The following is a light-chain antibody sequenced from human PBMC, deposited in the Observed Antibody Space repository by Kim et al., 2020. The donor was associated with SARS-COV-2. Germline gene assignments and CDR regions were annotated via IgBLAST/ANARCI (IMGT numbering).Light chain of an antibody. J-gene: IGKJ5*01. Sequence: ASVEDRVTITCRASQDIRNDLGWYQQSPGRAPKRLIYGASSLQSGVPSRFSGSGSGTEFTLAISSLQPEDFATYFCLQHHTYPITFGQGTRLELK. CDR3: LQHHTYPIT. V-gene: IGKV1-17*01. CDR2: GAS. CDR1: QDIRND.